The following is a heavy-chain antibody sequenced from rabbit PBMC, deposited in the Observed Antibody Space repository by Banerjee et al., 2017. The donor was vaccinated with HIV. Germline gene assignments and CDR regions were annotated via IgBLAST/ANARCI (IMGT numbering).Heavy chain of an antibody. CDR3: ARNEYTGTAYDL. CDR1: GFDLSSYYY. D-gene: IGHD7-1*01. CDR2: INTSSGST. Sequence: QSLEESGGGLVKPEGSLTLTCKASGFDLSSYYYMCWVRQPPGKGLEWIACINTSSGSTVYATWAKGRFTISRTSSTTVALQMTSLTAADTATYFCARNEYTGTAYDLWGQGTLVTVS. V-gene: IGHV1S40*01. J-gene: IGHJ4*01.